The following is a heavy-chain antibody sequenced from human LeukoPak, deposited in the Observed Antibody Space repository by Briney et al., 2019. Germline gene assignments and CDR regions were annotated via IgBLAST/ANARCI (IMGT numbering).Heavy chain of an antibody. CDR3: ARAPVRVAAVGKYFDY. Sequence: SSETLSPTCAVYGGSFSNYYWSWIRQPPGKGLEWIGEIDHSGSTNYNPSLKSRLTISVDTSKKQFSLKLSSVTAADTAVYYCARAPVRVAAVGKYFDYWGQGTLVTVSS. V-gene: IGHV4-34*01. CDR2: IDHSGST. J-gene: IGHJ4*02. D-gene: IGHD6-13*01. CDR1: GGSFSNYY.